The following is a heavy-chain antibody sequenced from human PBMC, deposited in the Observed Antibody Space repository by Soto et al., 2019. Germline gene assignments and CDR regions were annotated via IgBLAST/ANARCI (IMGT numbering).Heavy chain of an antibody. J-gene: IGHJ4*02. CDR1: SASIAGYY. V-gene: IGHV4-59*08. D-gene: IGHD6-19*01. Sequence: QVQLQESGPGLLKPSETLSLTCTMSSASIAGYYWSWIRQSPGKGLEWIGYVYSSGSTNYNPSLQTRVAMSIDTSKRQSSLKLTSVTAADTALYYCARHWWSSGSYLVFDSWGQGTLVTVSS. CDR3: ARHWWSSGSYLVFDS. CDR2: VYSSGST.